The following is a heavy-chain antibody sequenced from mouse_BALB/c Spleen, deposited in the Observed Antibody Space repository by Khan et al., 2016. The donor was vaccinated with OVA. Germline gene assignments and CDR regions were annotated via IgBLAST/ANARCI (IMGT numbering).Heavy chain of an antibody. Sequence: EVELVESGGGLVKPGGSLKLSCAASGFTFSSFTMSWVRQTLEKRLEWVASISSGGDNTYYPDIVKGRFTISSDIAKNNRYLQMSSLRSEDTAVYYCTRSNYGPFAYWGQGTLVTVSA. D-gene: IGHD1-1*02. J-gene: IGHJ3*01. CDR2: ISSGGDNT. V-gene: IGHV5-9*03. CDR1: GFTFSSFT. CDR3: TRSNYGPFAY.